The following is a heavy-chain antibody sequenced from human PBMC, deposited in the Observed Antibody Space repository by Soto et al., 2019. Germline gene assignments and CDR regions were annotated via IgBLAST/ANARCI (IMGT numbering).Heavy chain of an antibody. CDR3: ARGGGVGVAGSAAFDM. CDR2: INPATGAA. Sequence: QLHLVQSGAVVKKPGASVTVSCSASGYPVTAYYMHWVRQAPGRGLEWMGGINPATGAAKYTQTFQGRVTLTRDPSTSTVFIETSGLTSEDTAVFYCARGGGVGVAGSAAFDMWGQGTLVTVSS. V-gene: IGHV1-2*02. D-gene: IGHD3-3*01. J-gene: IGHJ3*02. CDR1: GYPVTAYY.